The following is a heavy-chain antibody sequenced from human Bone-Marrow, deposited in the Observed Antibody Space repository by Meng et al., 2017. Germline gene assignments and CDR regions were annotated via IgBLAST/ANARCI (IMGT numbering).Heavy chain of an antibody. V-gene: IGHV1-2*06. J-gene: IGHJ4*02. CDR3: ARDFRIHGSYSFDY. CDR1: GYTFSDYY. D-gene: IGHD1-14*01. CDR2: INPNGGDT. Sequence: ASVKVSCKASGYTFSDYYIHWVRQAPGQGLEWMGRINPNGGDTRFGENFQGRVTLTRATSISTVHMDLSGLTSDDTAVYYCARDFRIHGSYSFDYWGQGTLVTVSS.